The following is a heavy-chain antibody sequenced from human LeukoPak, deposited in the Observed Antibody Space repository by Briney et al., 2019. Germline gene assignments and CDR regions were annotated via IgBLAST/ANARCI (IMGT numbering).Heavy chain of an antibody. CDR1: GYTLTELS. D-gene: IGHD1-26*01. CDR2: FDPEDGET. CDR3: ATGPIVGATTLFDY. V-gene: IGHV1-24*01. J-gene: IGHJ4*02. Sequence: GASVKVSCKVSGYTLTELSMHWVRQAPGKGLEWMGGFDPEDGETIYAQKFQGRVTMTEDTSTDTAYMELSSLRSEDTAVYYCATGPIVGATTLFDYWGQGTLVTVSS.